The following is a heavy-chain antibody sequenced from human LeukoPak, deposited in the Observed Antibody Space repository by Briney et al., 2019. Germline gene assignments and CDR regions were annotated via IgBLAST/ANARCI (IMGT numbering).Heavy chain of an antibody. CDR3: ARGSKREDFDY. J-gene: IGHJ4*02. CDR1: GSTFSSYA. D-gene: IGHD1-26*01. Sequence: SVKVSCKASGSTFSSYAISWVRQAPGQGLEWMGGIIPIFGTANYAQKFQGRVAITTDESTSTAYMELSSLRSEDTAVYYCARGSKREDFDYWGQGTLVTVSS. CDR2: IIPIFGTA. V-gene: IGHV1-69*05.